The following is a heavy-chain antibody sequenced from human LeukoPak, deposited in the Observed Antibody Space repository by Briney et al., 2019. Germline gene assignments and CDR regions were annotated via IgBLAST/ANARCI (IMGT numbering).Heavy chain of an antibody. CDR2: IYYSGST. D-gene: IGHD3-10*01. J-gene: IGHJ4*02. V-gene: IGHV4-59*01. CDR3: ARDADYYGSGSFDY. Sequence: SETLSLTCTVSGGSISSYYWSWIRQPPGKGLEWIGYIYYSGSTNYNLSLKSRVTISVDTSKNQFSLKLSSVTAADTAVYYCARDADYYGSGSFDYWGQGTLVTVSS. CDR1: GGSISSYY.